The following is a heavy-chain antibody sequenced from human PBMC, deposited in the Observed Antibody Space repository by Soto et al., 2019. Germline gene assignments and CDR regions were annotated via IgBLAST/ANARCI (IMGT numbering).Heavy chain of an antibody. CDR3: AKESSPGSWYMYYYYGMDV. J-gene: IGHJ6*02. D-gene: IGHD6-13*01. CDR1: GFTFSSYG. CDR2: ISYDGSNK. Sequence: HPGGSLRLSCAASGFTFSSYGMHWVRQAPGKGLEWVAVISYDGSNKYYADSVKGRFTISRDNSKNTLYLQMNSLRAEDTAVYYCAKESSPGSWYMYYYYGMDVWGQGTTVTVSS. V-gene: IGHV3-30*18.